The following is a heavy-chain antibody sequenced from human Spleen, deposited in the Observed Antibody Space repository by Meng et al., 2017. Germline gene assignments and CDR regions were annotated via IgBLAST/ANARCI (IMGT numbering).Heavy chain of an antibody. CDR3: ARDFDALEFSVHYGMDV. Sequence: SETLSLTCAVYGGSFNGYSWSWIRQPPGKGLEWIGEINHSGSTNYNPSLKSRVTISVDTSKNQFSLKLSSVTAADTAVYYCARDFDALEFSVHYGMDVWGQGTTVTVSS. J-gene: IGHJ6*02. CDR1: GGSFNGYS. V-gene: IGHV4-34*01. D-gene: IGHD3-3*01. CDR2: INHSGST.